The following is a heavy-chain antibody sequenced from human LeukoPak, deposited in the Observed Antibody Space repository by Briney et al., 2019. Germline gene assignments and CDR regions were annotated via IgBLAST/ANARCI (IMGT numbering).Heavy chain of an antibody. CDR2: VYYNGRT. CDR1: GDSITSRSFY. CDR3: ARVVTHLRSFDY. Sequence: SETLSLTCFVSGDSITSRSFYWGWIRRPPGKNLEWIGNVYYNGRTSYNPSLKTRVTISVDTSRNHFSLKLTSVTAADTAVYYCARVVTHLRSFDYWGQGTLVTVSS. J-gene: IGHJ4*02. V-gene: IGHV4-39*02. D-gene: IGHD5-18*01.